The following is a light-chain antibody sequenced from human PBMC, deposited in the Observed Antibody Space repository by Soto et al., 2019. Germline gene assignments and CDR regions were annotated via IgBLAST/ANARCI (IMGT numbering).Light chain of an antibody. Sequence: DIPMTQSPSTLSASVGDRVTITCRASQSISSWLAWYQQKPGKAPKLLIYKASSLESGVPSRFSGSGSGTEFTLTISSLQPDDFATYYCPRYNSLRTFGQGTKVEIK. J-gene: IGKJ1*01. CDR1: QSISSW. CDR2: KAS. CDR3: PRYNSLRT. V-gene: IGKV1-5*03.